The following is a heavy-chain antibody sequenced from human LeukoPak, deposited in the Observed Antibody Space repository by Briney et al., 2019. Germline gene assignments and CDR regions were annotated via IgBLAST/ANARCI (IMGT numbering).Heavy chain of an antibody. V-gene: IGHV3-33*01. D-gene: IGHD2-15*01. CDR3: AREDCSGGSCYSFGPPLDT. CDR1: GFTFSSYG. Sequence: GGSLRLSCAASGFTFSSYGMHWVRQAPGKGLEGVAVIWYEGSNKYYADSVKGRFTISRDNSKNPLYLQMNSLRAEDTAVYYCAREDCSGGSCYSFGPPLDTRGPGKMVTVSS. CDR2: IWYEGSNK. J-gene: IGHJ3*02.